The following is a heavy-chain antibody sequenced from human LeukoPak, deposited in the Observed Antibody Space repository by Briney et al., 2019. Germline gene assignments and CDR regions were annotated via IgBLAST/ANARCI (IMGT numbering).Heavy chain of an antibody. CDR1: GYTFTIYG. CDR3: ARDRPTIFHYYYYMDV. V-gene: IGHV1-18*01. D-gene: IGHD3-3*01. J-gene: IGHJ6*03. Sequence: ASVKVSCTASGYTFTIYGISWVRQAPGQGLEWMGWISAYNGNTNYAQKLQGRVTMTTDTSTSTAYMELRSLRSDDTAVYYCARDRPTIFHYYYYMDVWGKGTTVTISS. CDR2: ISAYNGNT.